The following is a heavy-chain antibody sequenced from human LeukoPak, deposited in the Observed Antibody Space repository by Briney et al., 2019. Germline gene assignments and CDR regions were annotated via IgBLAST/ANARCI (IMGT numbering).Heavy chain of an antibody. CDR3: TTDPCIVVGVAGDMDV. CDR2: IKSTTAGGTT. V-gene: IGHV3-15*01. J-gene: IGHJ6*02. D-gene: IGHD2-15*01. CDR1: GFTFSNTW. Sequence: PGGCLRLSCAASGFTFSNTWMSSAHHAPGKGLEWVGRIKSTTAGGTTDYAASVKGRFTISSDDSKNTLYLQMNSLKTEDTAVYYCTTDPCIVVGVAGDMDVWGQGTTVTVSS.